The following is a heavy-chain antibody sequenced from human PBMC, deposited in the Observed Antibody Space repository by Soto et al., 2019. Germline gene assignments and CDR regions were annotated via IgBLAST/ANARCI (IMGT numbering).Heavy chain of an antibody. CDR3: ARGTSIAARTLQPTRGILDY. CDR2: IYYSGST. D-gene: IGHD6-6*01. Sequence: QVQLQESGPGLVKPSQTLSLTCTVSGGSISSGGYYWSWIRQHPGKGLEWIGYIYYSGSTYYNPSLKSRVTISVDTSKNQFSLKLSSVTAADTAVYYCARGTSIAARTLQPTRGILDYWGQGTLVTVSS. CDR1: GGSISSGGYY. V-gene: IGHV4-31*03. J-gene: IGHJ4*02.